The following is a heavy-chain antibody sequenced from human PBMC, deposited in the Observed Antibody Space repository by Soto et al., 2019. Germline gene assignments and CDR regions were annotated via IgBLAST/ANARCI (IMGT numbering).Heavy chain of an antibody. CDR3: AKTGLLVSKDIDY. Sequence: GGSLRLSCAASGFTFSSYAMSWVRQAPGKGLEWVSSISGSGGNTYYADSVKGRFTISRDNSKNTLYLQMNNLRPEDTAVYYSAKTGLLVSKDIDYWGQGTLVTVSS. CDR1: GFTFSSYA. J-gene: IGHJ4*02. V-gene: IGHV3-23*01. D-gene: IGHD3-22*01. CDR2: ISGSGGNT.